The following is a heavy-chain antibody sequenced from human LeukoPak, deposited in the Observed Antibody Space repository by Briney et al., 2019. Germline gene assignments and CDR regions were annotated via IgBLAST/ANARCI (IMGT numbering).Heavy chain of an antibody. D-gene: IGHD2-15*01. CDR1: GGSFSGYY. CDR2: INHSRST. J-gene: IGHJ5*02. CDR3: ARGLGLGYCSGGSCYPATGWFDP. Sequence: SETLSLTCAVYGGSFSGYYWSWIRQPPGKGLEWIGEINHSRSTNYNPSLKSRVTISVDTSKNQFSLKLSSVTAADTAVYYCARGLGLGYCSGGSCYPATGWFDPWGQGTLVTVSS. V-gene: IGHV4-34*01.